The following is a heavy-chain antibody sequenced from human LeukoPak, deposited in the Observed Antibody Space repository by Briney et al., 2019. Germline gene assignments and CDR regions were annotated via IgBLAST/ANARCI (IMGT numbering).Heavy chain of an antibody. V-gene: IGHV3-30*18. D-gene: IGHD3-10*01. J-gene: IGHJ4*02. CDR3: AKDPLNYGSGTYFDY. Sequence: GGSLRLSCAASGFTFSSYGMYWVRQAPGKGLEWVAVISYDGSNKYYADSVKGRFTISRDNSKNTPYLQMNSLRAEDTAVYYCAKDPLNYGSGTYFDYWGQGTLVTVSS. CDR1: GFTFSSYG. CDR2: ISYDGSNK.